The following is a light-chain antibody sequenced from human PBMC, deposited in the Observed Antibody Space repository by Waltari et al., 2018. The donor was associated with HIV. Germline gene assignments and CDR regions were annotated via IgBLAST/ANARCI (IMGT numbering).Light chain of an antibody. CDR1: SSDFSTSER. V-gene: IGLV2-18*01. Sequence: QSALTQPPSVSGSPGQSVTMSCTGNSSDFSTSERISWYQQTPGTAPKAVIHDVTDRPSGVPDRFSGFKFDDTASLTISGLQAEDEADHYCALYLGNNTHYVFGTGTKVTVL. CDR2: DVT. CDR3: ALYLGNNTHYV. J-gene: IGLJ1*01.